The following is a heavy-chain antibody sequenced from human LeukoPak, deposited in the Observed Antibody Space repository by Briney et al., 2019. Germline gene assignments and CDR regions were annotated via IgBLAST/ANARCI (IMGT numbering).Heavy chain of an antibody. V-gene: IGHV3-23*01. Sequence: GGSLRLSCAASGCTFSSSAMSWVRQAPGKGLEWVSAISGSGGSTYYADSVKGRFTVSRDNSKNTLYLQMNSLRAEDTAVYFCAKDGGIVARLADYWGQGTLVTVSS. CDR3: AKDGGIVARLADY. CDR1: GCTFSSSA. CDR2: ISGSGGST. J-gene: IGHJ4*02. D-gene: IGHD1-26*01.